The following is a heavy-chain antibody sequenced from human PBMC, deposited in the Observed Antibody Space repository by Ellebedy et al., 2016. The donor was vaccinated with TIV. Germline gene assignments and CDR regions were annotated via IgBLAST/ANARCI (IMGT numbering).Heavy chain of an antibody. Sequence: GGSLRLXCTASGFVFSSLWIHWVRQLPGKGLEWVSFISSSSSYIYYAESVKGRFTISRDNAKNSLYLQMNTLRAEDTAVYYCAREFGSGSYPRLDYWGQGTLVTVSS. V-gene: IGHV3-21*01. J-gene: IGHJ4*02. CDR3: AREFGSGSYPRLDY. CDR2: ISSSSSYI. D-gene: IGHD3-10*01. CDR1: GFVFSSLW.